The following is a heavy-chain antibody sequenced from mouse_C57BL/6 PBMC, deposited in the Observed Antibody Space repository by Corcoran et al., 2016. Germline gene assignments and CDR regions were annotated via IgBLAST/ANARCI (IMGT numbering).Heavy chain of an antibody. Sequence: QIQLVQSGPELKKPGETVKISCKASGYTFTTYGMSWVKQAPGKGLKWMGWINTYSGVPTYADDFKGRFAFSLETFASTAYLQINNQKNEDTATYFCAREGFITTVVATPYYAMDYWGQGTSVTVSS. J-gene: IGHJ4*01. CDR1: GYTFTTYG. CDR3: AREGFITTVVATPYYAMDY. CDR2: INTYSGVP. V-gene: IGHV9-3*01. D-gene: IGHD1-1*01.